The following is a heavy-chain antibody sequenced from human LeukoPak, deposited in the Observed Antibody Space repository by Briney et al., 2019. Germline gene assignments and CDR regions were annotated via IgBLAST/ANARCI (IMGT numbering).Heavy chain of an antibody. Sequence: MPGGSLRPSCAASGFTFSDYYMSWIRQAPGKGLEWVSYISSSGSTIYYADSVKGRFTISRDNAKNSLYLQMNSLRAEDTAVYYCARASLTGTTRDYYYMDVWGKGTTVTVSS. CDR1: GFTFSDYY. J-gene: IGHJ6*03. V-gene: IGHV3-11*04. D-gene: IGHD1-20*01. CDR2: ISSSGSTI. CDR3: ARASLTGTTRDYYYMDV.